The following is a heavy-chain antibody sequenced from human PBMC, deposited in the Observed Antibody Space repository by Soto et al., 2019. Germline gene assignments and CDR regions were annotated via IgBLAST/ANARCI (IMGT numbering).Heavy chain of an antibody. CDR1: GFDFGSFG. J-gene: IGHJ6*02. CDR2: IVVVSGST. CDR3: SADHPHMAMGWPV. Sequence: ASVKVSCKASGFDFGSFGIQFLRQTRGRGLEWIGWIVVVSGSTNYARQLQGRVAISRDMSSSTAYLDLYDLKSDDTAVYFCSADHPHMAMGWPVWGQGTTVTVSS. D-gene: IGHD1-26*01. V-gene: IGHV1-58*02.